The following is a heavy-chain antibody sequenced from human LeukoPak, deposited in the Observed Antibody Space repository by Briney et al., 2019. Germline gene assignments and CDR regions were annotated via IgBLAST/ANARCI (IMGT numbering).Heavy chain of an antibody. D-gene: IGHD5-18*01. CDR2: ISYDGSNK. CDR3: ARGSGYSYGSDAFDI. V-gene: IGHV3-30-3*01. Sequence: GRSLRLSCAASGFTFSSYAMHWVRQAPGKGLEWVAVISYDGSNKYYADAVKGRFNISRDNSKNTLYLQMNSLRAEDTAVYYCARGSGYSYGSDAFDIWGQGTMVTVSS. CDR1: GFTFSSYA. J-gene: IGHJ3*02.